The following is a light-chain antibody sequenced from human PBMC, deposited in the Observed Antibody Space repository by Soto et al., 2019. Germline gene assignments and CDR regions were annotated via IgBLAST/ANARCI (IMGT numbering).Light chain of an antibody. CDR3: QQPDSFPIT. CDR2: DAN. V-gene: IGKV1D-12*01. CDR1: QGIKSW. J-gene: IGKJ5*01. Sequence: DIQMTQSPSSVSASVGDTVVITCRASQGIKSWFAWYQQRPGNAPKLLISDANTLQTGVPPRFRGSGSGTDFFLTVNSLQPEDCATYYCQQPDSFPITFGQGTRLEIK.